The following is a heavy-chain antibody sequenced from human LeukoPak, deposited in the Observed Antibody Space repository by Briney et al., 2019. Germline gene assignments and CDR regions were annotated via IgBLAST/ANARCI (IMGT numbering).Heavy chain of an antibody. D-gene: IGHD1-7*01. Sequence: GGSLRLSCAASGFTFSDSYMNWIRQAPGKGLEWVAYITDSSTYTNYADSVKGRFTISRDNAKSSLYLQMNSLRVDDTAVYYCTRGSGNYLLFDYWGQGTLVTVSS. V-gene: IGHV3-11*06. CDR2: ITDSSTYT. J-gene: IGHJ4*02. CDR3: TRGSGNYLLFDY. CDR1: GFTFSDSY.